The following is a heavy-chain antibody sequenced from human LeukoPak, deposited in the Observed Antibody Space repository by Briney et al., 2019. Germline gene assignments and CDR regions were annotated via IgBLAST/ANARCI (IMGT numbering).Heavy chain of an antibody. V-gene: IGHV2-5*02. D-gene: IGHD2-21*01. J-gene: IGHJ4*02. CDR3: AHRRDASVVAFDY. Sequence: SGPTLVKPTQTLTLTCTSSGFSLFSSGVGVHWIRQPPGKSLEWLAVTYWDDKKRYSPSLMNRLTVSKDTSKNQVLLTLTNLDPVDTATYFCAHRRDASVVAFDYWGQGILVTVSS. CDR2: TYWDDKK. CDR1: GFSLFSSGVG.